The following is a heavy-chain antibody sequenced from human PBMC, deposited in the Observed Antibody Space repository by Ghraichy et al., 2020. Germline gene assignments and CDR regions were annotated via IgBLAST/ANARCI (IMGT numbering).Heavy chain of an antibody. J-gene: IGHJ4*02. CDR2: ISSNRGST. Sequence: GGSLRLSCSASGFTFSGFGMHWVRQAPGKGLEYVSAISSNRGSTSYADSVKGRFTISRDNSKNTLYLQMSSLRAEDTAVYYCVKGPYYYDSSAYLGYFDSCGQGNLVTVSS. D-gene: IGHD3-22*01. CDR1: GFTFSGFG. V-gene: IGHV3-64D*06. CDR3: VKGPYYYDSSAYLGYFDS.